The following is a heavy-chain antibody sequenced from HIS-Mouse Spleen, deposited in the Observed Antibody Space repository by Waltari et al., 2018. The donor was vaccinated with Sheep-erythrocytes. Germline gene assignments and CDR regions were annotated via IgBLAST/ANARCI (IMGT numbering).Heavy chain of an antibody. V-gene: IGHV3-21*01. CDR2: ISSSSSYI. Sequence: VQLVDSGGGLVKPGGSLRLSCAASGFPFGSYCMTWVRQAPGKGLEWVSSISSSSSYIYYADSVKGRFTIARDNAKNSLYLQMNSLRAEDTAVYYCARVASGATFDYWGQGTLVTVSS. J-gene: IGHJ4*02. CDR1: GFPFGSYC. CDR3: ARVASGATFDY. D-gene: IGHD1-26*01.